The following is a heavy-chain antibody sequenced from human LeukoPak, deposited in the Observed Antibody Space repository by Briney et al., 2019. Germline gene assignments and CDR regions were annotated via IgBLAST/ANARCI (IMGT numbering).Heavy chain of an antibody. CDR3: ARDIGYYYDSSGPGDY. V-gene: IGHV3-21*01. CDR2: ISSSSSYI. J-gene: IGHJ4*02. Sequence: GGSLRLSCAASGFTFSSYWMSWVRQAPGKGLEWVSSISSSSSYIYYADSVKGRFTISRDNAKNSLYLQMNSLRAEDTAVYYCARDIGYYYDSSGPGDYWGQGTPVTVSS. CDR1: GFTFSSYW. D-gene: IGHD3-22*01.